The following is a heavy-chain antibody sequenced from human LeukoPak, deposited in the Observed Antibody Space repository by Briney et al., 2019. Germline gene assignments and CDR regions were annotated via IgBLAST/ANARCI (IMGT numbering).Heavy chain of an antibody. V-gene: IGHV4-59*01. Sequence: SETLSLTCTVSGGSISSYYWSWIRQPPGRGLEWIGYIYYSGSTNYNPSLKSRVTISVDTSKNQFSLKLSSVTAADTAVYYCARVARVGASYYFDYWGQGTLVTVSS. CDR1: GGSISSYY. D-gene: IGHD1-26*01. CDR2: IYYSGST. J-gene: IGHJ4*02. CDR3: ARVARVGASYYFDY.